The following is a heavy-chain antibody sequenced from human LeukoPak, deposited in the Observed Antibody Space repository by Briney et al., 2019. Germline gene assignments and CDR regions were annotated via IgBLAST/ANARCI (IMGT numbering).Heavy chain of an antibody. D-gene: IGHD1-26*01. CDR2: IYYSGST. CDR1: GGSISSGDYY. J-gene: IGHJ3*02. Sequence: SETLSLTCTVSGGSISSGDYYWSWIRQPPGKGLEWIGYIYYSGSTYYNPSLKSRVTISVDTSKNQFSLKLSSVTAADTAVYYCARDRPFTDGSTPAAFDIWGQGTMVTVSS. CDR3: ARDRPFTDGSTPAAFDI. V-gene: IGHV4-30-4*01.